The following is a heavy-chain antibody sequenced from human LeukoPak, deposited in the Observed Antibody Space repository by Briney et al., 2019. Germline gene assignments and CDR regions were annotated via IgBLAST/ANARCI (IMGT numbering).Heavy chain of an antibody. Sequence: SETLSLTCTVSGGSISSSSYYWGWIRQPPGKGLEWIGSIYYSGSTYYNPSLKSRVTISVDTSKNQFSLKLSSVTAADTAVYYCARAGITIFGVVIVGPHDYWGQGTLVTVSS. D-gene: IGHD3-3*01. CDR2: IYYSGST. CDR3: ARAGITIFGVVIVGPHDY. CDR1: GGSISSSSYY. J-gene: IGHJ4*02. V-gene: IGHV4-39*01.